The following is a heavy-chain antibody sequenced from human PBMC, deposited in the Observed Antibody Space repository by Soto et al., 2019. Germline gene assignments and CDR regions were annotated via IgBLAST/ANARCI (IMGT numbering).Heavy chain of an antibody. Sequence: GVPLRLSCAASGFTCSNYGMNRFRQAPRRWVEWVATISYAGIDTYYAESVEGRFTISRANSKNTLCLQMNGLRGEDTAVYYSAKDPSICPVDYRGQGTLVTVYS. CDR3: AKDPSICPVDY. V-gene: IGHV3-23*01. J-gene: IGHJ4*02. CDR2: ISYAGIDT. CDR1: GFTCSNYG. D-gene: IGHD3-3*01.